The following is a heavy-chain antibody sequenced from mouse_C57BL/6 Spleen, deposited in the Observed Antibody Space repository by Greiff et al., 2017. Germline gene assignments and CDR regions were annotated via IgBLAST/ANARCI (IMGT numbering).Heavy chain of an antibody. V-gene: IGHV1-55*01. CDR1: GYTFTSYW. CDR3: ARDYYGVDYAMDY. CDR2: IYPGSGST. Sequence: VQLQQPGAELVKPGASVKMSCKASGYTFTSYWITWVKQRPGQGLEWIGDIYPGSGSTNYNEKFKSKATLTVDTSSSTAYMQLSSLTSADSAVYYCARDYYGVDYAMDYWGQGTSVTVSS. D-gene: IGHD1-1*01. J-gene: IGHJ4*01.